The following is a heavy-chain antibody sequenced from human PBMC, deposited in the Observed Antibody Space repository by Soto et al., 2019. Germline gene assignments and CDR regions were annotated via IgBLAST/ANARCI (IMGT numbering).Heavy chain of an antibody. Sequence: SETLSLTCTVSGGSVSNSNYYWGWIRQSPGKGLEWIGSVYYRGRSYYKSSVKSRVTISVDTSKNQFSLNLNSVTASDTAVYFCVSQRTSVLTQAYFGYWGPGALVTVS. V-gene: IGHV4-39*01. CDR2: VYYRGRS. D-gene: IGHD2-8*01. CDR3: VSQRTSVLTQAYFGY. CDR1: GGSVSNSNYY. J-gene: IGHJ4*02.